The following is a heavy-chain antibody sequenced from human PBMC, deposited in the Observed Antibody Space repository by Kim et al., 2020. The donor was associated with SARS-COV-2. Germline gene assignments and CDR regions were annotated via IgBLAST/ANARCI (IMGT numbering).Heavy chain of an antibody. CDR3: ARANYGDYPHYYYYSGMDV. J-gene: IGHJ6*02. CDR2: IYYSGST. D-gene: IGHD4-17*01. V-gene: IGHV4-59*01. CDR1: GGSISSYY. Sequence: SETLSLTCTVSGGSISSYYWSWIRQPPGKGLEWIGYIYYSGSTNYNPSLKSRVTISVDTSKNQFSLKLSSVTAADTAVYYCARANYGDYPHYYYYSGMDVWGQGPTVTVSS.